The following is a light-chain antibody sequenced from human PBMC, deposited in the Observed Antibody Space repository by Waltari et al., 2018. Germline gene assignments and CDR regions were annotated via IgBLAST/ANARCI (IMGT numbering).Light chain of an antibody. Sequence: QSALTQPPSASGSPGQSVTISCPGTSRDVGGHGNVPWYQQHPGKAPKLMFYEVTKRPSGVPDRFSGSKSGNTASLTVSGLQAEDEADYYCSSYAGSNDLLFGGGTKVTVL. V-gene: IGLV2-8*01. CDR2: EVT. J-gene: IGLJ2*01. CDR1: SRDVGGHGN. CDR3: SSYAGSNDLL.